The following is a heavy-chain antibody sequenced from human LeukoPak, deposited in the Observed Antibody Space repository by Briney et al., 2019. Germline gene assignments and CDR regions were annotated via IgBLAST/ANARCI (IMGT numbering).Heavy chain of an antibody. CDR3: ARHFREGSPNFDY. Sequence: GGSLRLSCAASGFTFSSYAMHWVRQAPGKGLEYVPAISSNGGSTYYANSVKGRFTISRDNSKNTLYLQMNSLRAEDTAVYYCARHFREGSPNFDYWGQGTLVIVSS. CDR2: ISSNGGST. CDR1: GFTFSSYA. J-gene: IGHJ4*02. D-gene: IGHD3-3*02. V-gene: IGHV3-64*01.